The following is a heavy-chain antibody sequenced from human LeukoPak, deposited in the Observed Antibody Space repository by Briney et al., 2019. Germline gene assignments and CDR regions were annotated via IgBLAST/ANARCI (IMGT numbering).Heavy chain of an antibody. CDR1: GFTFSTYL. V-gene: IGHV3-74*03. CDR3: ARDYAGSPDY. D-gene: IGHD3-10*01. Sequence: PGGSLRLSCTASGFTFSTYLINWVRQSPGKGLVWVALINGDGSTTTHADSVKGRFTISRDNAKNTAYLQMNSLRDEDTAVYFCARDYAGSPDYWCQGTLVTVSA. J-gene: IGHJ4*02. CDR2: INGDGSTT.